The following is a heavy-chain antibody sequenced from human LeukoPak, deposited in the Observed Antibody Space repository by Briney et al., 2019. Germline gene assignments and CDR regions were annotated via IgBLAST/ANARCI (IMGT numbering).Heavy chain of an antibody. Sequence: GGSLRLSCAASGFTLSNYAMSWVRQAPGKGLEWVSAIGGDGITTYYADSVRGRFTISRDNSKNTLFLQMNILIAEDTAIYYCAKAQHTSGWYWFDPWGQGTLVTVSS. CDR1: GFTLSNYA. V-gene: IGHV3-23*01. D-gene: IGHD6-19*01. J-gene: IGHJ5*02. CDR3: AKAQHTSGWYWFDP. CDR2: IGGDGITT.